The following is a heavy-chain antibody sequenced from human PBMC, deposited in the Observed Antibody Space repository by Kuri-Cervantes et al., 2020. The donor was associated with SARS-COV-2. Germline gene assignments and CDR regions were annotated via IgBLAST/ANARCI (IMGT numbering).Heavy chain of an antibody. V-gene: IGHV4-34*01. D-gene: IGHD2-21*01. J-gene: IGHJ3*01. Sequence: SESLSLTCAVYGGSFSGFYWSWVRQSPGKGLEWIGELDHIGRANYNPSLKSRVTISVDKSKNQFSLTLASVTAADTAVYYCARAPTSIYGVLIALFSSNDFDVWGQGTKVTVSS. CDR3: ARAPTSIYGVLIALFSSNDFDV. CDR2: LDHIGRA. CDR1: GGSFSGFY.